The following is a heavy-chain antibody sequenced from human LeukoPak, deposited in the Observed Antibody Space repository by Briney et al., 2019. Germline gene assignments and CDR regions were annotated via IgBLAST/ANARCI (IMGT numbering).Heavy chain of an antibody. Sequence: SVKVSCKASGGTFSSYAISWVRQAPGQGLEWMGGIIPIFGTANYAQKFQGRVTITADESTSTAYMELSSLRSEDTAVYYCARVWSLANYGSYYYSMDVWGKGTTVTVSS. D-gene: IGHD1-7*01. CDR2: IIPIFGTA. V-gene: IGHV1-69*13. CDR3: ARVWSLANYGSYYYSMDV. J-gene: IGHJ6*03. CDR1: GGTFSSYA.